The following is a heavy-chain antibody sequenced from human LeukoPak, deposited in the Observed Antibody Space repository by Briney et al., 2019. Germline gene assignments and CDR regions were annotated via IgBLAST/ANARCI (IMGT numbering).Heavy chain of an antibody. CDR1: GYTFTCYY. Sequence: ASVKVSCKASGYTFTCYYMHWVRQAPGQGLEWMGRINPNSGGTNYAQKFQGRVTMTRDTSISTAYMELSRLRSDDTAVYYCASFYYDSSGYYHEYFQHWGQGTLVTVSS. CDR2: INPNSGGT. J-gene: IGHJ1*01. D-gene: IGHD3-22*01. V-gene: IGHV1-2*06. CDR3: ASFYYDSSGYYHEYFQH.